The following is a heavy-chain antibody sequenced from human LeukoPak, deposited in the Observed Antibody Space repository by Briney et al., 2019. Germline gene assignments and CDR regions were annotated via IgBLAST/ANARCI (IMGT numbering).Heavy chain of an antibody. J-gene: IGHJ5*02. D-gene: IGHD3-10*01. CDR2: ISSSSSYI. V-gene: IGHV3-21*01. Sequence: KTGGSLRLSGAASGFTFSSYAMSWVRKAPGQGLEWVSSISSSSSYIYYADSVKGRFTISRDNAKNSLYLQMNSLRAEDTAVHYCARNTPDFGTHQRFDPWGQGTLVTVSS. CDR3: ARNTPDFGTHQRFDP. CDR1: GFTFSSYA.